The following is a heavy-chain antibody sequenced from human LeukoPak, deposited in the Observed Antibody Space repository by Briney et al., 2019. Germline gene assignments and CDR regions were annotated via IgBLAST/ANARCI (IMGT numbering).Heavy chain of an antibody. V-gene: IGHV3-7*01. D-gene: IGHD4-17*01. Sequence: GGSLRLSCAASGFTFSSYWMSWVRQAPGKGLEWVANIKQDGSDKYYVDSVKGRFTISRDNAQNSLYLQMNSLRAEDTAVYYCARELTTGAAHDYWGQGTLVTVSS. CDR3: ARELTTGAAHDY. J-gene: IGHJ4*02. CDR2: IKQDGSDK. CDR1: GFTFSSYW.